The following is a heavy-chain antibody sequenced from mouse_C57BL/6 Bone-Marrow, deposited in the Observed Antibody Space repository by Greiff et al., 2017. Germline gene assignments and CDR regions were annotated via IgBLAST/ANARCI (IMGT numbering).Heavy chain of an antibody. Sequence: VQLQQSGAELMKPGASVKLSCKATGYTFTGYWIEWVKQRPGHGLEWIGEILPGSGTTNYNEKFKGKATFTADTSSNTAYMQLSSLTTEESAIYYCARYPTLLGYHGYYAMDYWGQGTSVTVSS. CDR2: ILPGSGTT. V-gene: IGHV1-9*01. D-gene: IGHD1-1*01. J-gene: IGHJ4*01. CDR3: ARYPTLLGYHGYYAMDY. CDR1: GYTFTGYW.